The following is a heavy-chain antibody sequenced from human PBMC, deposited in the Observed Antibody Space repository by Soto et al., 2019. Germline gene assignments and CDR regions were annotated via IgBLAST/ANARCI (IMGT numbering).Heavy chain of an antibody. V-gene: IGHV4-34*01. D-gene: IGHD6-13*01. CDR3: ARGRRGYTNTWYVD. CDR2: ISHNGSI. CDR1: GGSFSGYC. J-gene: IGHJ4*02. Sequence: QVHLQQWGAGLLKPSETLSLTCAVYGGSFSGYCWTWIRQPPGKGLEWIGEISHNGSISYNPSLKSRVTMSVDTSKNHFSLKLTSVTAADTAVYYCARGRRGYTNTWYVDWGQGALVTVSS.